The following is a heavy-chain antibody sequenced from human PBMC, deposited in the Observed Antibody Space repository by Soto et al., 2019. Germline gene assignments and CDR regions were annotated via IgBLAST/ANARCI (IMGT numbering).Heavy chain of an antibody. J-gene: IGHJ6*02. CDR1: GYSFTSYW. Sequence: GESLKISCKGSGYSFTSYWIGWVRQMPGKGLEWMGIIYPGDSDTRYSPSFQGQVTISADKSISTAYLQWSSLRASDTAMFYCARVDYSNYYFYGMDVWGQGTTVTVSS. D-gene: IGHD4-4*01. CDR2: IYPGDSDT. CDR3: ARVDYSNYYFYGMDV. V-gene: IGHV5-51*01.